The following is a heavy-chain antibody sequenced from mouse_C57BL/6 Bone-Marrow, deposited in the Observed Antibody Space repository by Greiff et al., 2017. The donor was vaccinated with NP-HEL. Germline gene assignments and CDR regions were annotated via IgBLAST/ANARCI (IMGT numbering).Heavy chain of an antibody. Sequence: QVQLQQPGAELVRPGTSVKLSCKASGYTFTSYWMHWVKQRLGQGLEWIGVIDPSDSYTNYNQKFKGKATLTVDTSSSTAYLQLSSLTSEDSAVYYCARWGVYYDYPYAMDYWGQGTSVTVSA. V-gene: IGHV1-59*01. CDR2: IDPSDSYT. J-gene: IGHJ4*01. CDR3: ARWGVYYDYPYAMDY. D-gene: IGHD2-4*01. CDR1: GYTFTSYW.